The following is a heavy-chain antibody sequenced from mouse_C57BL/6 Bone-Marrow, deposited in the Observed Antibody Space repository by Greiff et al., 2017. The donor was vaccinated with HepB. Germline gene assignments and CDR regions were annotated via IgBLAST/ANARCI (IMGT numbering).Heavy chain of an antibody. CDR2: IYPGDGDT. D-gene: IGHD1-1*01. Sequence: QVQLQQSGPELVKPGASVKISCKASCYAFSSSWMNWVKQRPGKGLEWIGRIYPGDGDTNYNGKFKGKATLTADKSSSTAYMQLSSLTSEDSAVYFCARYDYGSSSYYFDYWGQGTTLTVSS. V-gene: IGHV1-82*01. CDR3: ARYDYGSSSYYFDY. J-gene: IGHJ2*01. CDR1: CYAFSSSW.